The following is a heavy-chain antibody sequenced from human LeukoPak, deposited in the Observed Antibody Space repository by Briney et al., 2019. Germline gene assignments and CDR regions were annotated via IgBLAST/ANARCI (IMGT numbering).Heavy chain of an antibody. D-gene: IGHD1-26*01. J-gene: IGHJ5*02. CDR3: AKHRTGATPRSWFDP. CDR1: GFTFSSYA. CDR2: ISGSGGST. Sequence: PGGSLRLSCAASGFTFSSYAMSWVRQAPGKGLEWVSAISGSGGSTYYADSVKGRSTISRDNSKNTLYLQMNSLRAEDTAVYYCAKHRTGATPRSWFDPWGQGTLVTVSS. V-gene: IGHV3-23*01.